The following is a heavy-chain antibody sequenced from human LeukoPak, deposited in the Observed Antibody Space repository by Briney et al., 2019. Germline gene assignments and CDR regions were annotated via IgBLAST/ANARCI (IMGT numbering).Heavy chain of an antibody. CDR2: LSGSGGST. Sequence: PGGSLRLSCAASGFTFSAYAMNWVHQAPGKGLEWVSALSGSGGSTYYADSVKGRFTIPRDNSKNTLYLQMKSLRAEDTAIYYCVKDSCSSSSCFWDYWGQGTLVTVSS. J-gene: IGHJ4*02. CDR1: GFTFSAYA. D-gene: IGHD2-2*01. V-gene: IGHV3-23*01. CDR3: VKDSCSSSSCFWDY.